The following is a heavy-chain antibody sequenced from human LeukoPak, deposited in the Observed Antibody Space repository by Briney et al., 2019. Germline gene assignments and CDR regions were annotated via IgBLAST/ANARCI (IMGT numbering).Heavy chain of an antibody. J-gene: IGHJ4*02. CDR1: GFTFSSYA. CDR2: ISGSGGST. V-gene: IGHV3-23*01. CDR3: AKGKAWLQPGRFDY. D-gene: IGHD5-24*01. Sequence: GGSLRLSCAASGFTFSSYAMSWVRQAPGKGLEWVSAISGSGGSTYYADSVKRRFTISRDNSKNTLYLQMNSLRAEDAAVDYCAKGKAWLQPGRFDYWGQGTLVTVSS.